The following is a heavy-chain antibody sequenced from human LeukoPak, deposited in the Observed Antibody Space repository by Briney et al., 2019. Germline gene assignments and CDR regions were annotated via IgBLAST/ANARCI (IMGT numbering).Heavy chain of an antibody. CDR2: IKHSGST. J-gene: IGHJ3*02. D-gene: IGHD6-13*01. CDR3: ARPSSSWTVDAFDI. CDR1: GGSFRGYY. Sequence: PSETLSLTCAVYGGSFRGYYWSWLRQPPGKGLEWIGEIKHSGSTNYNPSLKSRVTISVDTSKNQFSLKLSSVTAADTAVYYCARPSSSWTVDAFDIWGQGTMVTVSS. V-gene: IGHV4-34*01.